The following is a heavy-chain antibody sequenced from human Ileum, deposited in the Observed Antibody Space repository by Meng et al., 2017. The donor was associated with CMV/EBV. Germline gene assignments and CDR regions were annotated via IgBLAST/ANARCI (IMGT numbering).Heavy chain of an antibody. CDR2: ISGSGANT. CDR1: GFTFTTYA. V-gene: IGHV3-23*01. D-gene: IGHD2-21*01. CDR3: VKDGGDIADYIVGGGFDA. Sequence: GESLKISCAASGFTFTTYAMRWVRQAPRKGLEWVSSISGSGANTYNADSVKGRFAISRDNSKSTLYLQMNSLRVEDTALYYCVKDGGDIADYIVGGGFDAWGQGTMVTVSS. J-gene: IGHJ3*01.